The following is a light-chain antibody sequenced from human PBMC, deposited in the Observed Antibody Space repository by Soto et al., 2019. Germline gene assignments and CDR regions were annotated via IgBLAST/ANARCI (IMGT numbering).Light chain of an antibody. CDR1: SSDIGAYDY. J-gene: IGLJ1*01. Sequence: QSVQTHPGSVSWSPGHSIAISCSGTSSDIGAYDYVSWYQQHPGRAPKLIIYEVSHRFSGLSYRFSGSKSGNTASLTISGLQAEDEGDYYCTSFAPGRIYVFGSGTKVTVL. CDR2: EVS. V-gene: IGLV2-14*03. CDR3: TSFAPGRIYV.